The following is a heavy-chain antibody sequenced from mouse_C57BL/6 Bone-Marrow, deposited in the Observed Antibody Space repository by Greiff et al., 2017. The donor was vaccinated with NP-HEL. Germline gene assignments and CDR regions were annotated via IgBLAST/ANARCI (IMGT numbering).Heavy chain of an antibody. J-gene: IGHJ4*01. CDR3: ARSNTGDAMDY. CDR1: GYSITSGYD. CDR2: ISYSGST. D-gene: IGHD2-5*01. V-gene: IGHV3-1*01. Sequence: ESGPGMVKPSQSLSLTCTVTGYSITSGYDWHWIRHFPGNKLEWIGYISYSGSTNYNPSLKSRISITHDTSKNHFFLKLNSVTTEDTATYYCARSNTGDAMDYWGQGTSVTVSS.